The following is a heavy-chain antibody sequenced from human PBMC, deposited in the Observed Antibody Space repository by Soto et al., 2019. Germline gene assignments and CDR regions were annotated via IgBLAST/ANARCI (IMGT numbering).Heavy chain of an antibody. Sequence: QVQLVQSGAEVKKPGASVKVSCKASGYTFTGYYMHWVRQAPGQGLEWMGWINPNSGGTNYAQKFQGRVTMTRDTSISTAYMELSRLRSDDTAVYYCASPRGCSGGSCYSGYYYYYGMDVWGQGTTVTVSS. J-gene: IGHJ6*02. V-gene: IGHV1-2*02. D-gene: IGHD2-15*01. CDR1: GYTFTGYY. CDR3: ASPRGCSGGSCYSGYYYYYGMDV. CDR2: INPNSGGT.